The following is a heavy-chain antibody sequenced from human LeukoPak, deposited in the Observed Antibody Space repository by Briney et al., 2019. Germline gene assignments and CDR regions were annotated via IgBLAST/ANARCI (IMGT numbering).Heavy chain of an antibody. CDR3: ARFSRFTGYNWFDP. CDR1: GGSFSGYY. Sequence: SETLSLTCAVYGGSFSGYYWSWIRQPPGKGLEWIGEINHSGSTNYNPSLKSRVTISVDTSKNQFSLKLSSVTAADTAVYYCARFSRFTGYNWFDPWGQGTLVTVSS. V-gene: IGHV4-34*01. J-gene: IGHJ5*02. D-gene: IGHD3-3*01. CDR2: INHSGST.